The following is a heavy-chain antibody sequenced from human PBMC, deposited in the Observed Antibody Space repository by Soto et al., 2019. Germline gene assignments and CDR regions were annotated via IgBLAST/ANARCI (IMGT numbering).Heavy chain of an antibody. CDR1: GGSINDYY. CDR2: GLRPDYT. J-gene: IGHJ4*01. Sequence: SETLSLTCTVSGGSINDYYWSWTRQPPGKGLEWIAYGLRPDYTGYNPSLRNRVTISSDTSTNQFSLRLISVTAADTAVYYCVAGPDRAKSAYWGQGTLVTVSS. V-gene: IGHV4-59*01. CDR3: VAGPDRAKSAY.